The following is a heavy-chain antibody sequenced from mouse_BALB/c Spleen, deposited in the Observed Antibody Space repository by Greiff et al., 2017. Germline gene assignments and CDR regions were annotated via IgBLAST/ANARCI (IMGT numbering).Heavy chain of an antibody. V-gene: IGHV5-6-5*01. Sequence: EVMLVESGGGLVKPGGSLKLSCAASGFTFSSYAMSWVRQTPEKRLEWVASISSGGSTYYPDSVKGRFTISRDNARNILYLQMSSLRSEDTAMYYCARDYGYVAMDYWGQGTSVTVS. J-gene: IGHJ4*01. CDR2: ISSGGST. CDR1: GFTFSSYA. CDR3: ARDYGYVAMDY. D-gene: IGHD1-2*01.